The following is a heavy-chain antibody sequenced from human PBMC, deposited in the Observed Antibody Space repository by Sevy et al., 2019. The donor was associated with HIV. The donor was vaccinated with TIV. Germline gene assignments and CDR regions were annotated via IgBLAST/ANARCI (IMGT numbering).Heavy chain of an antibody. V-gene: IGHV3-23*01. CDR3: AKDIAPKYYYDSSGYQDY. D-gene: IGHD3-22*01. Sequence: GGCLRLCCAASGFTFSSYAMSWVRQAPGKGLACVSAMSGSGGSTYYADSVKGRFTISRDNSKNTLYLQMNSLRAEDTAVYYCAKDIAPKYYYDSSGYQDYWGQGTLVTVSS. CDR2: MSGSGGST. J-gene: IGHJ4*02. CDR1: GFTFSSYA.